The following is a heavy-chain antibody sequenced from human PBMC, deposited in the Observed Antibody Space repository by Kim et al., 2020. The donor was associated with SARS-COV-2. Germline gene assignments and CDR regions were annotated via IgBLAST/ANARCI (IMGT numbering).Heavy chain of an antibody. CDR3: ARRPQYYYDSSGSPFD. V-gene: IGHV4-39*01. Sequence: SETLSLTCTVSGGSISSSSYYWGWIRQPPGKGLEWIGSIHYSGSTYYNPSLKSRVTISVDTSKNQFSLKLSSVTAADTAVYYCARRPQYYYDSSGSPFD. CDR2: IHYSGST. CDR1: GGSISSSSYY. D-gene: IGHD3-22*01. J-gene: IGHJ4*01.